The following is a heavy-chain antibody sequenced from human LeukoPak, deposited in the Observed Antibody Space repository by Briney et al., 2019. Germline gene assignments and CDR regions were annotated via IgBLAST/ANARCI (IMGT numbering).Heavy chain of an antibody. J-gene: IGHJ6*02. D-gene: IGHD2-2*01. Sequence: ASVKVSCKVSGYTLTELSMHWVRQAPGKGLEWMGGFDPEDGETIYAQKLQGRVTMTTDTSTSTAYMELRSLRSDDTAVYYCARDRPQLLPYYYYYGMDVWGQGTTVTVSS. CDR3: ARDRPQLLPYYYYYGMDV. CDR2: FDPEDGET. V-gene: IGHV1-24*01. CDR1: GYTLTELS.